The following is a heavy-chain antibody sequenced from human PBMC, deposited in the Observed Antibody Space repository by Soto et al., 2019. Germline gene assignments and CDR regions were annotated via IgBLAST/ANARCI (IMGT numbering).Heavy chain of an antibody. V-gene: IGHV1-18*01. CDR2: ISAYNGNT. CDR1: GYTCTSYG. Sequence: GSVNVSCKASGYTCTSYGISWVLQAPGQGLEWMGWISAYNGNTNYAQKLQGRVTMTTDTSTSTAYMELRSLRSDDTAVYYCARVGYCTNGVCQQNWFDPWGQGTLVTVSS. D-gene: IGHD2-8*01. J-gene: IGHJ5*02. CDR3: ARVGYCTNGVCQQNWFDP.